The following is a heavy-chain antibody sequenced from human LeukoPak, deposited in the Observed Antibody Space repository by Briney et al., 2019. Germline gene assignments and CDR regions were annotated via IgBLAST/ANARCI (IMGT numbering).Heavy chain of an antibody. V-gene: IGHV1-69*13. CDR1: GGTFSSYA. D-gene: IGHD5-24*01. CDR3: ARCPLQFGPPYYFDY. Sequence: SVKVSCKASGGTFSSYAISWVRQAPGQGLEWMGGIIPIFGTANYAQKFQGRVTITADESTSTAYMELSSLRSEDTAVYYCARCPLQFGPPYYFDYWGQGTLVTVSS. CDR2: IIPIFGTA. J-gene: IGHJ4*02.